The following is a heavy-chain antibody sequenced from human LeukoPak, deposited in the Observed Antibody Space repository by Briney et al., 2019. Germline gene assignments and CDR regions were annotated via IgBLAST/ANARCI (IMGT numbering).Heavy chain of an antibody. Sequence: PGGSLRLSCAASGFTFSRYWMSWVRQAPGKGLEWVANIKEDGSEKYYVDSVKGRFTISRDNAKNSLYLQMNSLRAEDTAVYYCARSGCTNGVCYNDYWGQGTLVTVSS. D-gene: IGHD2-8*01. J-gene: IGHJ4*02. CDR1: GFTFSRYW. V-gene: IGHV3-7*01. CDR2: IKEDGSEK. CDR3: ARSGCTNGVCYNDY.